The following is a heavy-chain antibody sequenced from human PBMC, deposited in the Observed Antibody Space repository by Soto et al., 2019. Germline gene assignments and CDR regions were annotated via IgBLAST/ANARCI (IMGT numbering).Heavy chain of an antibody. J-gene: IGHJ5*02. D-gene: IGHD6-13*01. CDR2: IIPIFGTA. V-gene: IGHV1-69*13. CDR1: GGTFSSDA. Sequence: SVKVSCKASGGTFSSDAISWVRQAPGQGLEWMGGIIPIFGTANYAQKFQGRVTITADESTSTAYMELSSLRSEDTAVYYCARGRPGSSWLNWLDPWGQGTLVTVSS. CDR3: ARGRPGSSWLNWLDP.